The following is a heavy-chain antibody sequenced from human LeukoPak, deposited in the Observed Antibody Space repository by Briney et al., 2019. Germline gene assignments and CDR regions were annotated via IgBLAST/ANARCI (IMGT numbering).Heavy chain of an antibody. V-gene: IGHV3-30*18. Sequence: GGSLRLSCAASGFTFSSYGMHWVRQAPGKGLEWVAVISYDGSNKYYADSVKGRFTISRDNSKNTLYLQMNSLRAENTAVYHCAKGPTGYSSSWPDYWGQGTLVTVSS. CDR2: ISYDGSNK. CDR1: GFTFSSYG. J-gene: IGHJ4*02. CDR3: AKGPTGYSSSWPDY. D-gene: IGHD6-13*01.